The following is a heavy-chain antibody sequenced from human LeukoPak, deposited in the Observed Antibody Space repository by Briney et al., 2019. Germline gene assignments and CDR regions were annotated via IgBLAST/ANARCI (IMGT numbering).Heavy chain of an antibody. J-gene: IGHJ6*02. V-gene: IGHV1-8*01. D-gene: IGHD3-10*01. CDR1: GYTFTSCD. Sequence: ASVKVSCKASGYTFTSCDINWVRQATGQGLEWMGWMNPNSGNTGYAQKFQGRVTMTRNTSISTAYMELSSLRSEDTAVYYCARALGRAPSMVRGVRNYGMDVWGQGTTVTVSS. CDR2: MNPNSGNT. CDR3: ARALGRAPSMVRGVRNYGMDV.